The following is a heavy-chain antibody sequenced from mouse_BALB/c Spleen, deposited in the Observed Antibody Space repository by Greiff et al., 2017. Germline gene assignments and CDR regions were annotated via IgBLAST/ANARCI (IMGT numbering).Heavy chain of an antibody. J-gene: IGHJ2*01. Sequence: QVQLQQSGAELVRPGSSVKISCKASGYAFSSYWMNWVKQRPGQGLEWIGQIYPGDGDTNYNGKFKGKATLTADKSSSTAYMQLSSLTSEDSAVYFCARWDYDYDVNYWGQGTTLTVSS. CDR3: ARWDYDYDVNY. CDR2: IYPGDGDT. D-gene: IGHD2-4*01. V-gene: IGHV1-80*01. CDR1: GYAFSSYW.